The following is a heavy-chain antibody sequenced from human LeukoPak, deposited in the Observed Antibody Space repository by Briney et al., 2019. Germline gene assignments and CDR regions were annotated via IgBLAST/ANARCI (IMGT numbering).Heavy chain of an antibody. Sequence: SETLSPTCTVSGGSISSYYWSWIRQPPGKGLERIGYIYYSGSTNYNPSLKSRVTISVDTSKNQFSLKLSSVTAADTAVYYCARDLASSGCYDYWGQGTLVTVSS. J-gene: IGHJ4*02. CDR2: IYYSGST. V-gene: IGHV4-59*01. CDR3: ARDLASSGCYDY. D-gene: IGHD6-19*01. CDR1: GGSISSYY.